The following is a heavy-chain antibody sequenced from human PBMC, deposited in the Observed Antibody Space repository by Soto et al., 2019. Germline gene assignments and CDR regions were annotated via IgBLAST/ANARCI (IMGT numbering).Heavy chain of an antibody. J-gene: IGHJ5*02. CDR2: IYYSGST. CDR1: GGSISSGDYY. Sequence: QVQLQESGPGLVKPSQTLSLTCTVSGGSISSGDYYWSWIRQPPGKGLEWIGYIYYSGSTYYNPSLKSRVTISVDTSKNQFSLKLSSVTGADTAVYYCARVSPYCSGGSCYVNWFDPWGQGTLVTVSS. D-gene: IGHD2-15*01. V-gene: IGHV4-30-4*01. CDR3: ARVSPYCSGGSCYVNWFDP.